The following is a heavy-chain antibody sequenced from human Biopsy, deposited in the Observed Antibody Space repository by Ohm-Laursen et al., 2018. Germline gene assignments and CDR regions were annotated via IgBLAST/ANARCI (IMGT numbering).Heavy chain of an antibody. V-gene: IGHV4-4*09. Sequence: SETLSLTCTVSGDSVTKYYWSWIRQPPGKGLECIGNIHHSGSTNYNPSLKSRLTISVDTSKNQFSLKLSSVTAADTAVYYCARMDCSGGSCHYYSYGMDVWGRGTTVTVSS. D-gene: IGHD2-15*01. CDR2: IHHSGST. CDR3: ARMDCSGGSCHYYSYGMDV. J-gene: IGHJ6*02. CDR1: GDSVTKYY.